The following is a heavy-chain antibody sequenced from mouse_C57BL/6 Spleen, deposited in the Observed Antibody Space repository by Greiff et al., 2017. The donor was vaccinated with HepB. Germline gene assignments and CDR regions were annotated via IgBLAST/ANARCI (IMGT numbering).Heavy chain of an antibody. Sequence: VQLQQSGAELVKPGASVKLSCKASGYTFTSYWMHWVKQRPGQGLEWIGMIHPNSGSTNYNEKFKSKATLTVDKSSSTAYMQLSSLTSEDSAVYYCAKYGNYNYGYFDVWGTGTTVTVSS. V-gene: IGHV1-64*01. CDR3: AKYGNYNYGYFDV. CDR2: IHPNSGST. D-gene: IGHD2-10*02. CDR1: GYTFTSYW. J-gene: IGHJ1*03.